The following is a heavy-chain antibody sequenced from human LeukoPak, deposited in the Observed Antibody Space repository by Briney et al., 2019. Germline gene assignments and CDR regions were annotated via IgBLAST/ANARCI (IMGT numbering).Heavy chain of an antibody. CDR2: IIPIFGTA. J-gene: IGHJ4*02. CDR3: ARLRRYYGTFDY. Sequence: GSSVKVSCKASGGTFSSYAISWVRQAPGQGLEWMGGIIPIFGTANYAQKFQGRVTMTTDTSTSTAYMELRSLRSDDTAVYYCARLRRYYGTFDYWGQGTLVTVSS. D-gene: IGHD3-10*01. CDR1: GGTFSSYA. V-gene: IGHV1-69*05.